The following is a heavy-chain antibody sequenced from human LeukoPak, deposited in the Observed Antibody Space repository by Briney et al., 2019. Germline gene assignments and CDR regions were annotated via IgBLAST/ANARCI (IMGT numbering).Heavy chain of an antibody. V-gene: IGHV4-59*08. CDR3: ARLWGGSYSDYYYGMDV. CDR1: GGSISSHY. CDR2: IYYSGST. D-gene: IGHD1-26*01. Sequence: PSETLSLTCTVSGGSISSHYWSWIRQPPGKGLEWIGYIYYSGSTNYNPSLKSRVTISVDTSKNQFSLKLSSVTAADTAVYYCARLWGGSYSDYYYGMDVWGQGTTVTVSS. J-gene: IGHJ6*02.